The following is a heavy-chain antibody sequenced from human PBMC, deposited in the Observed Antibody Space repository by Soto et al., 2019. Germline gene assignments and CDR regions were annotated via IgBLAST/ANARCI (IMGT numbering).Heavy chain of an antibody. Sequence: EVQLLESGGGLVQPGGSLRLSWAASGFTFSSYGMTWVRQAPGKGLEWVSFSSATGAGTYYADSVKGRFTISRDNSKNTLYLQMTSLRADDTAVYYCAKDRRAGGNYGFYSDLWGEGAVVTVSS. J-gene: IGHJ4*02. CDR2: SSATGAGT. CDR3: AKDRRAGGNYGFYSDL. V-gene: IGHV3-23*01. D-gene: IGHD1-7*01. CDR1: GFTFSSYG.